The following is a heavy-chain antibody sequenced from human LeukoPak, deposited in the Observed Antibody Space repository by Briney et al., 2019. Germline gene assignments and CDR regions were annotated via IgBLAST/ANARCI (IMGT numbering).Heavy chain of an antibody. V-gene: IGHV3-49*03. D-gene: IGHD2-2*01. Sequence: GGSRRLSCTASGLTFGDYAMSWFRQAPGKGLEGVGFIRSKAYGGTTEYAASVKGRFTISRDDSKSIAYLQMNSLKTEDTAVYYCTRVPQGCSSTSCYFDYWGQGTLVTVSS. J-gene: IGHJ4*02. CDR3: TRVPQGCSSTSCYFDY. CDR1: GLTFGDYA. CDR2: IRSKAYGGTT.